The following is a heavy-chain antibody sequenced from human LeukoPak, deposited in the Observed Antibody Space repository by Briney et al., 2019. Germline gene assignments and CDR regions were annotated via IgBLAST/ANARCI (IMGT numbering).Heavy chain of an antibody. CDR3: ARDESGDNNAFDI. V-gene: IGHV3-21*01. D-gene: IGHD2-21*01. J-gene: IGHJ3*02. Sequence: SVKGRFTISRGNAKNSLYLQMNSLRVEDTAVYYCARDESGDNNAFDIWGRGTMVTVSS.